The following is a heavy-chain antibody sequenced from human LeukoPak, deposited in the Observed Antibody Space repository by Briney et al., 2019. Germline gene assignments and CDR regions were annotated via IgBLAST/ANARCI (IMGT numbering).Heavy chain of an antibody. D-gene: IGHD3-16*02. Sequence: SETLSLTCTVSGGSISSYYWSWIRQPPGKGLEWIGSIYHSGSTYYNPSPKSRVTISVDTSKNQFSLKLSSVTAADTAVYYCARDIPLRLGELSSPFDYWGQGTLVTVSS. J-gene: IGHJ4*02. V-gene: IGHV4-38-2*02. CDR3: ARDIPLRLGELSSPFDY. CDR1: GGSISSYY. CDR2: IYHSGST.